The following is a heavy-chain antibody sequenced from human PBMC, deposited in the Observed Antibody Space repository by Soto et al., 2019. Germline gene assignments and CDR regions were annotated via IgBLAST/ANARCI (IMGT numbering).Heavy chain of an antibody. CDR3: ARGGRSSDYYYYGMDV. Sequence: GESLKISCKGSGYSFTSYWISWVRQMPGKGLEWMGRIDPSDSYTNYSPSFQGHVTISADKSISTAYLQWSSLKASDTAMYYCARGGRSSDYYYYGMDVGGQGTTVTVS. D-gene: IGHD6-6*01. J-gene: IGHJ6*02. CDR1: GYSFTSYW. V-gene: IGHV5-10-1*01. CDR2: IDPSDSYT.